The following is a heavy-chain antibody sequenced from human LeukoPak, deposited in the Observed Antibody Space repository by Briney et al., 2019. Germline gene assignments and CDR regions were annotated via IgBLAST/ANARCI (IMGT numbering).Heavy chain of an antibody. Sequence: ASVKVSSKASGYTFISYGISWVRQAPGQGLEWMGWISAFDGNTNYAQKFQDRVTLTTDTSTSTAYMELRSLRSDDTAVYYCARWPGGLSGTYYEPSSNWFDPWGQGVLVTVSS. CDR3: ARWPGGLSGTYYEPSSNWFDP. J-gene: IGHJ5*02. CDR2: ISAFDGNT. CDR1: GYTFISYG. D-gene: IGHD3-10*01. V-gene: IGHV1-18*01.